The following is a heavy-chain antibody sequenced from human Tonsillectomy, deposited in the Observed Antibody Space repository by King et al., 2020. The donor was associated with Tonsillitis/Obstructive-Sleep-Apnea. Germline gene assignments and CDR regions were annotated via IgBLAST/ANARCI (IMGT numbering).Heavy chain of an antibody. CDR3: ARDPNIGYCSSTSCLYYYYYMDV. J-gene: IGHJ6*03. Sequence: VQLVESGGGVVQPGRSLRLSYAASGFTFSIYGMHLVRQDPGKVLEWVAVIWYDGSNQYYADSVKGRFTISRDNSKNTLYLKMNSLRAEDTAVFYCARDPNIGYCSSTSCLYYYYYMDVWGKGTTVTVSS. CDR2: IWYDGSNQ. V-gene: IGHV3-33*01. CDR1: GFTFSIYG. D-gene: IGHD2-2*01.